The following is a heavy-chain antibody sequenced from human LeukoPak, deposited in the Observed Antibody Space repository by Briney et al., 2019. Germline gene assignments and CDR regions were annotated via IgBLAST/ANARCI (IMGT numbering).Heavy chain of an antibody. V-gene: IGHV4-59*01. J-gene: IGHJ3*02. CDR2: IYYSGST. CDR3: ARVRGAFDI. Sequence: KPSETLFLTCTVSGGSISSYYWSWIRQPPGKGLEWIGYIYYSGSTNYNPSLKSRVTISVDTSKNQFSLKLSSVTAADTAVYYCARVRGAFDIWGQGTMVTVSS. CDR1: GGSISSYY.